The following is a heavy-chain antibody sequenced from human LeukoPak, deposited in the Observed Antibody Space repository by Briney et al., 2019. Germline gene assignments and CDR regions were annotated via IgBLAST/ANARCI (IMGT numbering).Heavy chain of an antibody. CDR2: VYAGGGT. V-gene: IGHV3-53*01. CDR1: GFTVSSSF. Sequence: GGSLRLSCAASGFTVSSSFMNWVRQAPGKGLEWVSVVYAGGGTSYADSVKGRFIISRDNSKNTLYLQMNSLRAEDTAVYYCAREPSDIALDVCGQGTTVTVSS. D-gene: IGHD2-15*01. J-gene: IGHJ6*02. CDR3: AREPSDIALDV.